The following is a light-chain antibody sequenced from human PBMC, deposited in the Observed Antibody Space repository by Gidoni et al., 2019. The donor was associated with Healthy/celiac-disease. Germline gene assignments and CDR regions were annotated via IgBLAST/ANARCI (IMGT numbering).Light chain of an antibody. CDR2: GAS. CDR1: QSVSSSY. V-gene: IGKV3-20*01. J-gene: IGKJ1*01. Sequence: EIVFTQSPGTLSLSPGERATLSYRASQSVSSSYLSWYQQKPGQAPRLLIYGASSRATGIPDRFSGSGSGTDFTLTISRLEPEDFAVYYCQQYGSSPRTFGQGTKVEIK. CDR3: QQYGSSPRT.